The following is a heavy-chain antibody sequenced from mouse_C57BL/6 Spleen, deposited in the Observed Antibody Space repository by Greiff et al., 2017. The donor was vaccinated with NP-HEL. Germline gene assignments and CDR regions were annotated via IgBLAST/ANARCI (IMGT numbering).Heavy chain of an antibody. CDR3: ARGAYGSSRYFDV. V-gene: IGHV5-16*01. CDR2: INYDGSST. D-gene: IGHD1-1*01. Sequence: EVMLVESEGGLVQPGSSMKLSCTASGFTFSDYYMAWVRQVPEKGLEWVANINYDGSSTYYLDSLKSRFIISRDNAKNILYLQMSSLKSEDTATYYCARGAYGSSRYFDVWGTGTTVTVSS. J-gene: IGHJ1*03. CDR1: GFTFSDYY.